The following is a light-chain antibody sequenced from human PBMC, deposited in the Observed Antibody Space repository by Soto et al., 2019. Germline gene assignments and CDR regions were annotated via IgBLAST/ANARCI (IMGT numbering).Light chain of an antibody. J-gene: IGKJ1*01. Sequence: EIVMTQSPATLSVSPGERATLSCRASQSISNNLAWYHQRPGQVPRLLIYGASTRATGIPARFSGSGSGTEFTLTISSLQSEDFAVYYCQQYNNWWTFGQGTRVEIK. CDR3: QQYNNWWT. CDR2: GAS. V-gene: IGKV3-15*01. CDR1: QSISNN.